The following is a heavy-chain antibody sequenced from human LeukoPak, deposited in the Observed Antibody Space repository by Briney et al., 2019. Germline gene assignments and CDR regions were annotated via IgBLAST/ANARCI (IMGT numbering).Heavy chain of an antibody. CDR3: AKAGGSGNYYNSFDY. V-gene: IGHV3-48*03. CDR2: ISRSGSTI. CDR1: GFTFSSYE. Sequence: PGGSLRLSCAASGFTFSSYEMNWVRQAPGKGLEWVSYISRSGSTIYYADSVKGRFTISRDNAKNSLYLQMNSLRAEDTALYYCAKAGGSGNYYNSFDYWGQGTLVTVSS. D-gene: IGHD3-10*01. J-gene: IGHJ4*02.